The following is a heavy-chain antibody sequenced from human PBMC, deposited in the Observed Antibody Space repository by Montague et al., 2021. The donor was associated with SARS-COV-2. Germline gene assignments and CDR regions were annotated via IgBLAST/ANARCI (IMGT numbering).Heavy chain of an antibody. CDR3: ARDTGISGAFDI. D-gene: IGHD2-15*01. V-gene: IGHV4-31*11. CDR1: GGSFSNYY. J-gene: IGHJ3*02. CDR2: IYYSGST. Sequence: TLSLTCAISGGSFSNYYWSWIRQHPGKGLEWIGYIYYSGSTYYNPSLKSRVTISVDTSKNQFSLKLSSVTAADTAVYYCARDTGISGAFDIWGQGTMVTVSS.